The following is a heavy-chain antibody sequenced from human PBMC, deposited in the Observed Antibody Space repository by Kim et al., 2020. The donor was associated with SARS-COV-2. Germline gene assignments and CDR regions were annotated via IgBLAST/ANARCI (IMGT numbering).Heavy chain of an antibody. CDR3: AREVRYFGWFHDY. J-gene: IGHJ4*02. V-gene: IGHV3-48*02. D-gene: IGHD3-9*01. Sequence: YYANSVKDRFTISRGNAKNSLYLQMNNRRDEDTAVYYCAREVRYFGWFHDYWGQGTLVTVSS.